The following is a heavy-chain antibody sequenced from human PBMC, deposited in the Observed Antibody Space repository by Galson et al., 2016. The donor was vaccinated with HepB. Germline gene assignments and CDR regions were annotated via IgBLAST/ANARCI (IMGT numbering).Heavy chain of an antibody. V-gene: IGHV1-3*01. CDR1: GYPFTKFA. CDR3: ARGWVDY. D-gene: IGHD1-26*01. Sequence: VKVSCKASGYPFTKFAMHWVRQAPGQRLEWMGWINAGSGNTKYSQKIQGRVTITRDTSASTAYMELSSLRSEDTAVYYCARGWVDYWGQGTLVTVSS. CDR2: INAGSGNT. J-gene: IGHJ4*02.